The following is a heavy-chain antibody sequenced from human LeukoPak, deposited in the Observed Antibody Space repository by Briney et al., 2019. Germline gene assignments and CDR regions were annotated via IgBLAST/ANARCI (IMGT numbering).Heavy chain of an antibody. CDR1: GGSISSYY. D-gene: IGHD3-22*01. Sequence: SETLSLTCTVSGGSISSYYWSWIRQPPGKGLEWVGYIYYSGSTNYNPSLKSRVTISVDTSKNQFSLKLSSVTAADTAVYHCAREGGSGYYPSPLGFDYWGQGTLVTVSS. CDR3: AREGGSGYYPSPLGFDY. V-gene: IGHV4-59*01. CDR2: IYYSGST. J-gene: IGHJ4*02.